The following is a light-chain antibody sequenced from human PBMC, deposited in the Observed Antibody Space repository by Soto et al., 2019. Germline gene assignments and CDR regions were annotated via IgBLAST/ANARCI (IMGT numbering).Light chain of an antibody. J-gene: IGLJ2*01. V-gene: IGLV4-69*01. CDR3: QTWVTGIQI. Sequence: QAVLTQSPSASASLGASVKLTCTLSSGHSNYAIAWHQQQPEKGTRYLMKLNSDGSHRKGDGIPDRFSGSSSGAERYLTISSLQDEDEADYYCQTWVTGIQIFGGGTKVTVL. CDR2: LNSDGSH. CDR1: SGHSNYA.